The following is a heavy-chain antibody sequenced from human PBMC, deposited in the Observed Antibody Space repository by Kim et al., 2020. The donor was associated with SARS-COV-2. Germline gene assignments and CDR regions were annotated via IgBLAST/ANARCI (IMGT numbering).Heavy chain of an antibody. CDR1: GYTFTGYY. V-gene: IGHV1-2*06. D-gene: IGHD3-10*01. CDR3: ASQSYMVRGVIIYAFDI. Sequence: ASVKVSCKASGYTFTGYYMHWVRQAPGQGLEWMGRINPNSGGTNYAQKFQGRVTMTRDTSISTAYMELSRLRSDDTAVYYCASQSYMVRGVIIYAFDIWGQGTMVTVSS. J-gene: IGHJ3*02. CDR2: INPNSGGT.